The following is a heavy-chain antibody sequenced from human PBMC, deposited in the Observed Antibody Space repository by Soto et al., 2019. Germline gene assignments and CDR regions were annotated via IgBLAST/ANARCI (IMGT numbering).Heavy chain of an antibody. D-gene: IGHD2-2*01. CDR3: AGEAAMAFDY. V-gene: IGHV3-33*01. J-gene: IGHJ4*02. Sequence: GGSLRLSCAASGFTFSSYGMHWVRQAPGKGLEWVAVIWYDGSNKYYADSVKGRFTISRDNSKNTLYLQMNSLRAEDTAVCYCAGEAAMAFDYWGQGTLVTVSS. CDR2: IWYDGSNK. CDR1: GFTFSSYG.